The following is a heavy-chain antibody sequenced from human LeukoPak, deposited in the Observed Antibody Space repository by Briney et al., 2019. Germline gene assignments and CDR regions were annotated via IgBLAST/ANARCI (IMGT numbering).Heavy chain of an antibody. J-gene: IGHJ4*02. CDR1: GYSISTDYY. V-gene: IGHV4-4*07. Sequence: SETLSLTCTVSGYSISTDYYWSWIRQPAGKGLEWIGRIYTSGSTNYNPSLKSRVTMSVDTSKNQFSLKLSSVTAADTAVYYCARGQWELGGVDYWGQGTLVTVSS. CDR2: IYTSGST. D-gene: IGHD1-26*01. CDR3: ARGQWELGGVDY.